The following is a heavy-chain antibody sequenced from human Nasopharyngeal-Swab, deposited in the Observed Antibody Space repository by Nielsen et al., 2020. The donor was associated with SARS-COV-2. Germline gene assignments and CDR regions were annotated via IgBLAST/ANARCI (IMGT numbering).Heavy chain of an antibody. J-gene: IGHJ6*04. Sequence: WIRQPPGKGLVWVSRINTDGSSTTYADSVKGRFTISRDNAKNTLYLQMNSLRAEDTAVYYCARDLGPHGSGTDVWGKGTTVTVSS. CDR3: ARDLGPHGSGTDV. D-gene: IGHD3-10*01. V-gene: IGHV3-74*01. CDR2: INTDGSST.